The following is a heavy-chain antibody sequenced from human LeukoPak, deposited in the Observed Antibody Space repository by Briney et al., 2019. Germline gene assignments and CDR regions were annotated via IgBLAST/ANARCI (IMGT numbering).Heavy chain of an antibody. CDR3: ATIGNDYDILSSHFDY. Sequence: GGSLRLSCIASGLTFSNYWMSWVRQAPGKGLEWVANIKQDGSETYYVDSLKGRFTISRDNAKNTLSLQMSSLRAEDTAVYYCATIGNDYDILSSHFDYWGQGTLVTVSS. D-gene: IGHD3-9*01. V-gene: IGHV3-7*01. J-gene: IGHJ4*02. CDR1: GLTFSNYW. CDR2: IKQDGSET.